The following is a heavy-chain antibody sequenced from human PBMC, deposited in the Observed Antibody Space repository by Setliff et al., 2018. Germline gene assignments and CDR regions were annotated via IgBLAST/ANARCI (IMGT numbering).Heavy chain of an antibody. V-gene: IGHV1-18*04. J-gene: IGHJ6*02. CDR2: INNYNMNT. CDR1: GYVFINFY. Sequence: ASVKVSCKASGYVFINFYMYWVRQAPGQGLEWMGWINNYNMNTNYPQKFLGRVTMTTDTSTSTAYMELRSLRPDDTAVYYCAKGGNITRETYYYYGMDVWGQGTTVTVSS. CDR3: AKGGNITRETYYYYGMDV. D-gene: IGHD1-20*01.